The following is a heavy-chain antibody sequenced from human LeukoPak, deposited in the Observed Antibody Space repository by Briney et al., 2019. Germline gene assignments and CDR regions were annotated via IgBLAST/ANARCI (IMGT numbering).Heavy chain of an antibody. V-gene: IGHV4-39*07. J-gene: IGHJ5*02. Sequence: SETLSLTCTVSGGSISNSSYYWGWIRQPPGKGLEWIGYIYYSGSTYYNPSLKSRVTISVDTSKNQFSLKLSSVTAADTAVYYCARESNYHGSGTGWFDPWGQGTLVTVSS. D-gene: IGHD3-10*01. CDR1: GGSISNSSYY. CDR3: ARESNYHGSGTGWFDP. CDR2: IYYSGST.